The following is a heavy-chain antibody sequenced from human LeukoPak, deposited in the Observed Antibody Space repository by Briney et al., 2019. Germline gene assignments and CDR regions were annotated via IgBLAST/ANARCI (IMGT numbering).Heavy chain of an antibody. CDR2: IYPGDSDT. Sequence: GESLKISCKGSGYSFTSYWHGWVRQMPGKGLEWMGIIYPGDSDTRYSPSFQGQVTFSADKSVSTAYLQWSSLKASATAMYYCARHAYPGHSSGWSPQIDYWGQGTLVTVSS. J-gene: IGHJ4*02. D-gene: IGHD6-19*01. CDR3: ARHAYPGHSSGWSPQIDY. CDR1: GYSFTSYW. V-gene: IGHV5-51*01.